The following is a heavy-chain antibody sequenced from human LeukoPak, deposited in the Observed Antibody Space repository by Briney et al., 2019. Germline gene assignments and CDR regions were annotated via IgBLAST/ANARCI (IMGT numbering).Heavy chain of an antibody. CDR2: IYPGDSHT. Sequence: ESLTLSCMRSGYSFTIYWIGWVRQMPGKGLEWMGIIYPGDSHTRYSPSFQGQVTISADKSISTAYLQWSSLKASDTAMYYCASLSGNSAGAADYWGQGTLVTVSS. D-gene: IGHD4-23*01. CDR1: GYSFTIYW. V-gene: IGHV5-51*01. J-gene: IGHJ4*02. CDR3: ASLSGNSAGAADY.